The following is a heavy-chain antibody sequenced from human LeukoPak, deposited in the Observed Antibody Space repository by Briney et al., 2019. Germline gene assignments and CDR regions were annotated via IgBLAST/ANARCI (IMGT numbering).Heavy chain of an antibody. Sequence: SETLSLTCTVSGGSISSGGYYWSWIRQPPGKGLEWIGYIYHSGSTYYNPSLKSRVTISVDRSKNQFSLKLSSMTAADTAVYSGARQGKIYPYFDYGAREP. J-gene: IGHJ4*02. CDR3: ARQGKIYPYFDY. CDR2: IYHSGST. CDR1: GGSISSGGYY. V-gene: IGHV4-30-2*02.